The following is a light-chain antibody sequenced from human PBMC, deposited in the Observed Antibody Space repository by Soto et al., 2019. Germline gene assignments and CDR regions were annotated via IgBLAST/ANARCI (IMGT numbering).Light chain of an antibody. J-gene: IGKJ1*01. V-gene: IGKV3-15*01. CDR3: QQYNNWLST. Sequence: EIVMTQSPATLSVSPGERATLSCRPSQSVSSNLAWYQQKPGQAPRLLIYGASTRATGIPARFSGSGSGTEFTLTISSLQSEDFAVYYCQQYNNWLSTFGQGTKVEIK. CDR1: QSVSSN. CDR2: GAS.